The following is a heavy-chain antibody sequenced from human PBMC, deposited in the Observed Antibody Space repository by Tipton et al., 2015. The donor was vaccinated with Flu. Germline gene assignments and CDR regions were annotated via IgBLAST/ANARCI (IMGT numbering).Heavy chain of an antibody. V-gene: IGHV1-18*04. CDR3: ARGLAFLVVVGAREWFDP. D-gene: IGHD1-26*01. J-gene: IGHJ5*02. CDR2: ISAYNGNT. Sequence: SGPEVKKPGASVKVSCKASGYTFTSYGISWVRQAPGQGLEWMGWISAYNGNTNYAQKLQGRVTMTTDTSTSTAYMELRSLISDDTAVYYCARGLAFLVVVGAREWFDPWGQGTLVTVSS. CDR1: GYTFTSYG.